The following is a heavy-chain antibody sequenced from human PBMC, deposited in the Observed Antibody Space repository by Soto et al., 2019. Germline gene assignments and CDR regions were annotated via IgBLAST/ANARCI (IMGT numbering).Heavy chain of an antibody. J-gene: IGHJ3*01. V-gene: IGHV1-18*04. CDR3: AREGILGLFDAYDL. D-gene: IGHD3-3*01. CDR1: VFTSSG. Sequence: QDQLVQSGAEVKKPGASVKVSCKASVFTSSGISWVRQAPGQRLEWMGWISTHNGNTIYAQKFQGRVIMTMDTSTTTGYMELRSLRTDDTAVYLCAREGILGLFDAYDLWGQGTMVTVSS. CDR2: ISTHNGNT.